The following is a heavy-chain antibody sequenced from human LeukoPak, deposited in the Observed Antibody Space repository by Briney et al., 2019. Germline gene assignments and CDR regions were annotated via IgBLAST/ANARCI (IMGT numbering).Heavy chain of an antibody. Sequence: PGGPLRLSCAASGFTFSNAWMSWVRQAPGKGLEWVGRIKSKTDGGTTDYAAPVKGRFTISRDDSKNTLYLQMNSLKTEDTAVYYCTTGGDYGDLCDYWGQGTLVTVSS. D-gene: IGHD4-17*01. CDR3: TTGGDYGDLCDY. CDR1: GFTFSNAW. J-gene: IGHJ4*02. CDR2: IKSKTDGGTT. V-gene: IGHV3-15*01.